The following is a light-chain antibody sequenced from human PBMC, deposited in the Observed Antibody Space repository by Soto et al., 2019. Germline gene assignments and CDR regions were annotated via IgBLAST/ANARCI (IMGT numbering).Light chain of an antibody. Sequence: QSVLTQSSSASASLGSSVKLTCTLSSGHSSYIIAWHQQQPGKAPRYLMKLEGSGSYNKGSGVPDRFSGSSSGADRYLTISNLQFEYEAYYYCETWDLNTHVVFGRGTPLTVL. CDR1: SGHSSYI. V-gene: IGLV4-60*02. CDR3: ETWDLNTHVV. CDR2: LEGSGSY. J-gene: IGLJ2*01.